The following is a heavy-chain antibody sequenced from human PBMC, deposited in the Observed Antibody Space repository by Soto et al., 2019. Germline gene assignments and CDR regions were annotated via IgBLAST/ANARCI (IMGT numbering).Heavy chain of an antibody. CDR1: GYTFTSYG. Sequence: QVQLVQSGAEVKKPGASVKVSCKASGYTFTSYGISWVRQAPGQGLEWMGWISAYNGNIKYAQKLQGRVTMTTDTSTSTANMALRSLRADDTAVYYCARDLAVGLVDYWGQGTLVTVSS. CDR3: ARDLAVGLVDY. J-gene: IGHJ4*02. CDR2: ISAYNGNI. V-gene: IGHV1-18*01. D-gene: IGHD6-19*01.